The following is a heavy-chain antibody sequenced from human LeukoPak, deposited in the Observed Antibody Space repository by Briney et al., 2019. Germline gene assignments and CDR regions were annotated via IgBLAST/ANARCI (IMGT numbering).Heavy chain of an antibody. CDR1: GFTFSSYS. Sequence: NPGGSLRLSCAASGFTFSSYSMNWVRQAPGKGLEWVSSISSISSYIYYADSVKGRFTISRDNAKNSLYLQMNSLRAEDTAVYYCARDRHSSGYSYYFDYWGQGTLVTVSS. CDR3: ARDRHSSGYSYYFDY. CDR2: ISSISSYI. J-gene: IGHJ4*02. D-gene: IGHD3-22*01. V-gene: IGHV3-21*01.